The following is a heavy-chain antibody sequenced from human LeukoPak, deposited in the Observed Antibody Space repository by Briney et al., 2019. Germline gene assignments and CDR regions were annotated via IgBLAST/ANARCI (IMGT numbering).Heavy chain of an antibody. Sequence: PGGSLRLSCAASGFTFSSYAMSWVRQAPGKGLEWVAVISYDGSNKYYADSVKGRFTISRDNSKNTLYLQMNSLRAEDTAVYYCARYCSSTSCYGAFDIWGQGTMVTVSS. V-gene: IGHV3-30-3*01. CDR3: ARYCSSTSCYGAFDI. CDR2: ISYDGSNK. CDR1: GFTFSSYA. D-gene: IGHD2-2*01. J-gene: IGHJ3*02.